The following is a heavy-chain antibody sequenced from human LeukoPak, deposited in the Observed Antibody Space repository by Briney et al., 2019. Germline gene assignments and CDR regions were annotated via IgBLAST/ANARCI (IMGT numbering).Heavy chain of an antibody. CDR3: ARAKQWLVDFDY. CDR2: ISYDGSNK. CDR1: GFTFSSYG. V-gene: IGHV3-30*03. J-gene: IGHJ4*02. Sequence: GGSLRLSCAASGFTFSSYGMHWVRQAPGKGLEWVAVISYDGSNKYYADSVKGRFTISRDNSKNTLYLQMNSLRAEDTAVYYCARAKQWLVDFDYWGQGTLVTVSS. D-gene: IGHD6-19*01.